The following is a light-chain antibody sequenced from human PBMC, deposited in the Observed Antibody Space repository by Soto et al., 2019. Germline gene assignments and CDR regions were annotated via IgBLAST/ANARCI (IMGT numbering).Light chain of an antibody. CDR1: LTTSIY. Sequence: GDRVTLTCRASLTTSIYLNWYQHKPGKAPRLLIYAASSLQSGVPSRFSGSGSGTDFTLTISSLQAEDFATYYCQQSYSAPPTFGQGTKVE. V-gene: IGKV1-39*01. CDR3: QQSYSAPPT. J-gene: IGKJ1*01. CDR2: AAS.